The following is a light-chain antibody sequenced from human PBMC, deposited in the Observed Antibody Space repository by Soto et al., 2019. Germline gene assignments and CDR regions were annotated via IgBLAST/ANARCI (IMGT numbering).Light chain of an antibody. CDR2: GAS. J-gene: IGKJ5*01. CDR3: QQRSNWPPIT. Sequence: EIGLTQSAGTLSLSPGERATLSCRASQSVSSSYLAWYQQKPGQAPRLLIYGASSRPTGIPDRFSGSGSGTDFTLTISRLEPEDFAIYYCQQRSNWPPITFAQGTRLEIK. CDR1: QSVSSSY. V-gene: IGKV3D-20*02.